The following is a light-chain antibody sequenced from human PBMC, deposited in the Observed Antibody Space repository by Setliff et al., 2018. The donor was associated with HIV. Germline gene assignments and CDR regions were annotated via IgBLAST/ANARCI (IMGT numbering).Light chain of an antibody. CDR3: QSYDRNLSVV. CDR1: SSNIGAGYD. V-gene: IGLV1-40*01. CDR2: RNN. J-gene: IGLJ2*01. Sequence: QSVLTQPPSVSGAPGQRITISCTGSSSNIGAGYDVHWYQHLPGTAPKLLIYRNNNRPSGVPDRLSGSKSGTSASLAITGLQAEDEADYYCQSYDRNLSVVFGGGTKVTV.